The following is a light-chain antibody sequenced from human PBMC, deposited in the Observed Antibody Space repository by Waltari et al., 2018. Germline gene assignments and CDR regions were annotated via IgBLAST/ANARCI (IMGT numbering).Light chain of an antibody. Sequence: EIMMTQSPATLSVSPGDRATLSCRASQTISSNLAWYQQRPGQAPRLLIYGASNRATGIPARFSGTGSGTEVTLTISSLQSEDFAVYYCQQYNNWPPLFTFGPGTKVDMK. V-gene: IGKV3D-15*01. CDR1: QTISSN. CDR2: GAS. CDR3: QQYNNWPPLFT. J-gene: IGKJ3*01.